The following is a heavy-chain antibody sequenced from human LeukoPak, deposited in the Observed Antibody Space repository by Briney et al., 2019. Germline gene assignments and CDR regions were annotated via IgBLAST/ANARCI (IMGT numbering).Heavy chain of an antibody. Sequence: GGSLRLSCAASGFTFSDYWMSWVRQAPGKGPEWVANIKQDGSEKYYVDSVKGRFTISRDNAKNSLYMQMNSLRAEDSAVYYCAGSSGWPRYFDYWGQGTLVTVSS. V-gene: IGHV3-7*05. J-gene: IGHJ4*02. CDR3: AGSSGWPRYFDY. CDR1: GFTFSDYW. CDR2: IKQDGSEK. D-gene: IGHD6-19*01.